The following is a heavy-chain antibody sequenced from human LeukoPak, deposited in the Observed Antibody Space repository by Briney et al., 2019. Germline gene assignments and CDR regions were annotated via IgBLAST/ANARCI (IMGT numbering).Heavy chain of an antibody. Sequence: GGSLRLSCEASGFIVNTNYKNWVRQAPGKGLEWVSVVYADGATYYADSVKGRFTVSRDNSKNTLYLQMNGLRAEDTAVYFCARGGGYYGIDYWGQGTLVTVSS. J-gene: IGHJ4*02. CDR2: VYADGAT. CDR1: GFIVNTNY. CDR3: ARGGGYYGIDY. D-gene: IGHD4-17*01. V-gene: IGHV3-53*01.